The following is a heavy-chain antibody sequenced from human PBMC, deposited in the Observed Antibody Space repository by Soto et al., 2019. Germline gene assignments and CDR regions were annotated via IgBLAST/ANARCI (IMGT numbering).Heavy chain of an antibody. D-gene: IGHD3-22*01. CDR2: IIPIFGTA. CDR1: GGTFSSYA. V-gene: IGHV1-69*01. J-gene: IGHJ6*02. CDR3: ARGGYDSSGYYNYYYYGMDV. Sequence: QVQLVQSGAEVKKPGSSVKVSCKASGGTFSSYAISWVRQAPGQGLEWMGGIIPIFGTANYAQKFQGRVTITADESTSTAYMELSSLRSEDTAVYYCARGGYDSSGYYNYYYYGMDVWGQGTTVTFSS.